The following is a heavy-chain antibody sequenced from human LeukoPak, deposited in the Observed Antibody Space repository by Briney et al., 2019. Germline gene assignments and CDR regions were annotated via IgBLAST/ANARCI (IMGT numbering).Heavy chain of an antibody. Sequence: GGSLRLSCAASGFTVSSNYMSWVRQAPGKGLKWVANIKHDGTEKYYVDSVKGRFTISRDNAKNSVFLQMNSLRDEDTAVYYCARALGYCSAGSCYLSRWGQGTLVTVSS. D-gene: IGHD2-15*01. J-gene: IGHJ4*02. CDR2: IKHDGTEK. CDR1: GFTVSSNY. V-gene: IGHV3-7*01. CDR3: ARALGYCSAGSCYLSR.